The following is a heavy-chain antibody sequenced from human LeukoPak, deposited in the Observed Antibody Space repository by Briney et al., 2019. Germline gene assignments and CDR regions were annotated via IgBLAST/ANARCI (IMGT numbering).Heavy chain of an antibody. Sequence: PGRSLRLSCAASGFTFSSYGMHWVRQAPGKGLEWVAVIWYDGSNKYYADSVKGRFTISRDNSKNTLYLQMNSLRAEDTAVYYCARGLEHPAAGGFGYWGQGTLVTVSS. D-gene: IGHD6-25*01. CDR3: ARGLEHPAAGGFGY. CDR2: IWYDGSNK. V-gene: IGHV3-33*01. CDR1: GFTFSSYG. J-gene: IGHJ4*02.